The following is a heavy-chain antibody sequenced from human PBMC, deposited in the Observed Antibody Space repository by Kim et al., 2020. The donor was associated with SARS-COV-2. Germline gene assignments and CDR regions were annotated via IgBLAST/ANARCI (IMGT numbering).Heavy chain of an antibody. V-gene: IGHV1-18*01. J-gene: IGHJ4*02. D-gene: IGHD3-22*01. Sequence: NDAQKLQGRVTMTTDTSTSTAYMGLRSLRSDDTAVYYCARSINAIVVVPGYWGQGTLVTVSS. CDR3: ARSINAIVVVPGY.